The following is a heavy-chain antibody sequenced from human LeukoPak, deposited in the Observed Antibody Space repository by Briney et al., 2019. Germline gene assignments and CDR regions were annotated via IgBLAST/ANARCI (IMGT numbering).Heavy chain of an antibody. V-gene: IGHV1-8*01. J-gene: IGHJ5*02. CDR2: MNPNSGNT. Sequence: GASVKVSCKASGYTFTSYDINWVRQATGQGLEWMGWMNPNSGNTGYAQKFQGRVTMTRNTSISTAYMELSSLRSEDTAVYYCATSGGVVVPAAIPYNWFDPWGQGTLVTVSS. D-gene: IGHD2-2*01. CDR3: ATSGGVVVPAAIPYNWFDP. CDR1: GYTFTSYD.